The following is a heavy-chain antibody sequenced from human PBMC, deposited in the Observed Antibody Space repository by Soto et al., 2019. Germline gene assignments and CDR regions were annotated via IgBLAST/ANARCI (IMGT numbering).Heavy chain of an antibody. CDR2: IYTSASI. V-gene: IGHV4-4*07. CDR1: GADINTYS. CDR3: ARDREAGYNFYYGMDV. J-gene: IGHJ6*02. D-gene: IGHD6-19*01. Sequence: SETLSLTCSVSGADINTYSWTWIRQPAGRGLEWIGRIYTSASINYNPSLKGRVTLSVDTSTNQVSLRLASVTAADTAIYYCARDREAGYNFYYGMDVWGQGTTVTVSS.